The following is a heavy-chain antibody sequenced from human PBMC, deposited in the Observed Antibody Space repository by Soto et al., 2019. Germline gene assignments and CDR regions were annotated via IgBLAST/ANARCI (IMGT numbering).Heavy chain of an antibody. CDR3: AKRTMVRGVIRGIDY. CDR1: GFTFSSYA. J-gene: IGHJ4*02. Sequence: GGSLRLSCAASGFTFSSYAMSWVRQAPGKGLEWVSAISGSGGSTYYADSVKGRFTISRDNSKNTLYLKMNSLRAEDTAVYYCAKRTMVRGVIRGIDYWGQGTLVTVSS. V-gene: IGHV3-23*01. CDR2: ISGSGGST. D-gene: IGHD3-10*01.